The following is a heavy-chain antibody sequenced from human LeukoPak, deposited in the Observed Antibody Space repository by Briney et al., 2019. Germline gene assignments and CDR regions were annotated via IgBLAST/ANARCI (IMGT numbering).Heavy chain of an antibody. J-gene: IGHJ4*02. CDR1: GFTFSRYN. CDR2: ITSSSIYI. V-gene: IGHV3-21*01. CDR3: ARDGITMRILEY. D-gene: IGHD3-10*01. Sequence: GGSLRLSCAASGFTFSRYNMNWVRQAPGKGLEWVSSITSSSIYIYYADSMKGRFTISRDNDKNSLYLQMDSLRAEDTAVYYCARDGITMRILEYWGQGTLVTVSS.